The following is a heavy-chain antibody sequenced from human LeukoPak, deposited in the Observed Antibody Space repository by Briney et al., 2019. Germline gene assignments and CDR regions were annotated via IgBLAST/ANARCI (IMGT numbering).Heavy chain of an antibody. CDR3: AKSDTAMVRRIYYFDY. CDR1: GFTFSSYG. J-gene: IGHJ4*02. D-gene: IGHD5-18*01. V-gene: IGHV3-30*18. Sequence: GRSLRLSYAASGFTFSSYGMHWVRQAPGKGLEWVAVISYDGSNKYYADSVKGRFTISRDNSKNTLYLQMNSLRAEDTAVYYCAKSDTAMVRRIYYFDYWGQGTLVTVSS. CDR2: ISYDGSNK.